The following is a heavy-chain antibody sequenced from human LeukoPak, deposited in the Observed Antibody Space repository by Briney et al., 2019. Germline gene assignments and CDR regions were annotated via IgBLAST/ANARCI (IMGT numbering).Heavy chain of an antibody. V-gene: IGHV1-69*05. CDR1: GGTFSSYA. CDR3: ARGRYYYDSSGYPSYYFDY. Sequence: SVKVSCKASGGTFSSYAISWVRQAPGQGLEWMVGIIPIFGTANYAQKFQGRVTITTDESTSTAYMELSSLRSEDTAVYYCARGRYYYDSSGYPSYYFDYWGQGTLVTVSS. D-gene: IGHD3-22*01. CDR2: IIPIFGTA. J-gene: IGHJ4*02.